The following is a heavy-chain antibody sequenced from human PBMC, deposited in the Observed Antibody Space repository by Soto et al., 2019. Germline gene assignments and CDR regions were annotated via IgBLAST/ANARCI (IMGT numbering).Heavy chain of an antibody. D-gene: IGHD1-26*01. CDR3: ATGGIYYET. CDR2: INTGGSPA. V-gene: IGHV3-11*01. CDR1: GFAFRHNY. Sequence: PVGSLRLSGTVSGFAFRHNYLTWIRQAPGKGLEWLSYINTGGSPAYYADSVKGRFTISTDIAKKSLYLQMDSLRADDTGVYYCATGGIYYETWGQGTLVTVSS. J-gene: IGHJ5*02.